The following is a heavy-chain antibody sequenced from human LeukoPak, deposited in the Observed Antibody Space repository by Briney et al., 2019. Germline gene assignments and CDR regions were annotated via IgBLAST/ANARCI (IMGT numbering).Heavy chain of an antibody. D-gene: IGHD2-2*01. J-gene: IGHJ4*02. CDR1: GYTFTSYG. V-gene: IGHV1-18*01. Sequence: ASVKVSCKASGYTFTSYGISWVRQAPGQGLEWMGWISAYNGNTNYAQKLQGRVTMTTDTSTSTAYMEPRSLRSDDTAVYYCARADCSSTSCYEFDYWGRGTLVTVSS. CDR3: ARADCSSTSCYEFDY. CDR2: ISAYNGNT.